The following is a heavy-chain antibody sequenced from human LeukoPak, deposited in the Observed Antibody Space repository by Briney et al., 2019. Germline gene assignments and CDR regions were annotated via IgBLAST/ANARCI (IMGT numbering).Heavy chain of an antibody. CDR3: EKHERATALMDY. Sequence: SETLSLTRTVPGDSISSYYWSWIRQPPRKGLEWIGYIYSSGDTTYNPSLKSRISISVNTSDNQFTLMQSYVTAPNAADYYCEKHERATALMDYWGQGTLVTVSS. D-gene: IGHD1-14*01. CDR1: GDSISSYY. V-gene: IGHV4-59*08. J-gene: IGHJ4*02. CDR2: IYSSGDT.